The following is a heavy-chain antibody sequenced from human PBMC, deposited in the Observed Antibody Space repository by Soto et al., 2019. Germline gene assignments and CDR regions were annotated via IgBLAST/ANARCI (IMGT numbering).Heavy chain of an antibody. CDR2: ISYDGTKK. J-gene: IGHJ4*02. V-gene: IGHV3-30*03. CDR1: AFTFRSYG. D-gene: IGHD6-13*01. CDR3: ARDRDSSPTYYFYY. Sequence: GGSLRLSCETSAFTFRSYGMHWVRQAPGKGLQWVASISYDGTKKYYADSVKGRFTIFTDNSKNTLYLQMHSLRPEDTAVYYCARDRDSSPTYYFYYWGQGSLVTVSS.